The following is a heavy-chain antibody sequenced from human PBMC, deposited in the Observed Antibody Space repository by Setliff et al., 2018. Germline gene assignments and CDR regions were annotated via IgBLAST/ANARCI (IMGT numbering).Heavy chain of an antibody. CDR1: GYTFTSYA. J-gene: IGHJ6*03. Sequence: ASVKVSCKASGYTFTSYAMHWVRQAPGQRLEWMGWINAGNGNTKYSQKFQGRVTITRDTSSSTAYMELSSLRSEDTAVYYCARGATVVIYYYMDVWGKGTTVTVSS. D-gene: IGHD4-17*01. CDR3: ARGATVVIYYYMDV. CDR2: INAGNGNT. V-gene: IGHV1-3*01.